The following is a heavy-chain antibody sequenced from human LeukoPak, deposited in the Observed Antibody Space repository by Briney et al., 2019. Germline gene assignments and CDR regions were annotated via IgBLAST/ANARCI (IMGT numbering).Heavy chain of an antibody. CDR3: ARGRPYYYDSSGYYSIGRHFDY. Sequence: TSETLSLTCAVYGGSFSGYYWSWIRQPPGKGLEWIGCIYYSGSTNYNPSLKSRVTISVDTSKNQFSLKLSSVTAADTAVYYCARGRPYYYDSSGYYSIGRHFDYWGQGTLVTVSS. CDR1: GGSFSGYY. J-gene: IGHJ4*02. V-gene: IGHV4-59*08. CDR2: IYYSGST. D-gene: IGHD3-22*01.